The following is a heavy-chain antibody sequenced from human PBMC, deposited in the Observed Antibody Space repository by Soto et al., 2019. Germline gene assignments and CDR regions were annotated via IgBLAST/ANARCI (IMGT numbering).Heavy chain of an antibody. D-gene: IGHD6-6*01. CDR1: GFTFSTYA. Sequence: EVQLLESGGGLVQPGGSLRLSCAASGFTFSTYAMSWVRQAPGKGLEWVSAISGGGGSTYYADSVKGRFTISRDKSKNTLYLQMNSLRAEDTAVYYCAKNWDTTFSSSSHWGQGTLVTVSS. CDR3: AKNWDTTFSSSSH. V-gene: IGHV3-23*01. CDR2: ISGGGGST. J-gene: IGHJ4*02.